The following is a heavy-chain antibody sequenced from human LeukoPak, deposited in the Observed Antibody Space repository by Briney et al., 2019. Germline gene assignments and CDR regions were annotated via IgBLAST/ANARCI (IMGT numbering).Heavy chain of an antibody. V-gene: IGHV3-23*01. CDR2: ISGSAGTT. CDR1: GFSFSSYA. D-gene: IGHD4-17*01. J-gene: IGHJ6*02. Sequence: PGGSLRLSCAAAGFSFSSYAMTWVRQAPGKGLEWVSSISGSAGTTHYADSVKGRFTISRDNSKNTLFLQMNSLRGEDTAVYYCAKELAVTTNKYYYGMDVWGQGTTVTVSS. CDR3: AKELAVTTNKYYYGMDV.